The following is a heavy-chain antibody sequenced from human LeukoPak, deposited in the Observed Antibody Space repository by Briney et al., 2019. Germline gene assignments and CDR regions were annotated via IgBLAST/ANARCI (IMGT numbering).Heavy chain of an antibody. CDR2: INHSGST. Sequence: SETLSLTCSVSGASISGYYWSWIRQPPGKGLEWIGEINHSGSTNYNPSLKSRVTISVDTSKNQFSLKLSSVTAADTAVYYCARVSNWFDPWGQGTLVTVSS. CDR3: ARVSNWFDP. V-gene: IGHV4-34*01. J-gene: IGHJ5*02. CDR1: GASISGYY.